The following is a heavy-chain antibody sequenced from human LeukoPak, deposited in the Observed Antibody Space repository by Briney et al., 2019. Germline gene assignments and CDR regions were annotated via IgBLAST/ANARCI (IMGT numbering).Heavy chain of an antibody. J-gene: IGHJ4*02. V-gene: IGHV3-48*01. Sequence: GGSLRLSCAASGFIFSQYSMNWVRQAPGKGLEWVSHIRSSSETFYADSVKGRFTISRDISTDTLWLQMDSLRTEDTAVYYCAKGPLRGTAAAIDYWGQGTLVTVSS. CDR3: AKGPLRGTAAAIDY. CDR2: IRSSSET. CDR1: GFIFSQYS. D-gene: IGHD2-2*01.